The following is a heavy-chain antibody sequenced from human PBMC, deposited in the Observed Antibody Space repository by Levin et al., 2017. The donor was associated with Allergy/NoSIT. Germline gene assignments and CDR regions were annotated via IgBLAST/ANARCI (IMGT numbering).Heavy chain of an antibody. CDR2: ISYDGSNK. V-gene: IGHV3-30*18. Sequence: RPGGSLRLSCAASGFTFSSYGMHWVRQAPGKGLEWVAVISYDGSNKYYADSVKGRFTISRDNSKNTLYLQMNSLRAEDTAVYYCAKDQEVESGYERDGYWGQGTLVTVSS. D-gene: IGHD5-12*01. J-gene: IGHJ4*02. CDR1: GFTFSSYG. CDR3: AKDQEVESGYERDGY.